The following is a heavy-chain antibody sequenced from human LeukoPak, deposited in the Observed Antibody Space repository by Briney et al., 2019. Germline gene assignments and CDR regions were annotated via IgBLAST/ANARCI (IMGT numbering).Heavy chain of an antibody. CDR1: GGSISSGGYY. CDR3: ARRVTNYYDSSGYYSGYYFDY. V-gene: IGHV4-31*03. CDR2: IYYSGST. J-gene: IGHJ4*02. Sequence: TLSLTCTVSGGSISSGGYYWSWIRQHPGKGLEWIGYIYYSGSTNYNPSLKSRVTISVDTSKNQFSLKLSSVTAADTAVYYCARRVTNYYDSSGYYSGYYFDYWGQGTLVTVSS. D-gene: IGHD3-22*01.